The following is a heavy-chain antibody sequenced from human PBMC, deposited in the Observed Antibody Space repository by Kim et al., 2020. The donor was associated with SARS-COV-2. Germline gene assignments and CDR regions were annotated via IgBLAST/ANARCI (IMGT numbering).Heavy chain of an antibody. CDR1: GYTFTTYV. D-gene: IGHD3-3*01. J-gene: IGHJ3*02. CDR3: ARAATPNFWCGYSGDAFDI. CDR2: ISAYNGNT. Sequence: ASVKVSCKASGYTFTTYVIRWVRQAPGQGLEWMGWISAYNGNTNYAQNFQGRVTMTTDTSTTTAYMELLSLRSDDTAVYYCARAATPNFWCGYSGDAFDIWGQGTMVTVSS. V-gene: IGHV1-18*01.